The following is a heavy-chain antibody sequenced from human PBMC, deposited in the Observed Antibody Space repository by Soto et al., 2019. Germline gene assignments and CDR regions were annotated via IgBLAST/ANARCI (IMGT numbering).Heavy chain of an antibody. CDR1: GGSISSGGYY. Sequence: PSETLSLTCTVSGGSISSGGYYWSWIRQHPGKGLEWIGYIYYSGSTYYNPSLKSRVTISVDTSKNQFSLKLSSVTAADTAVYYCARDLGIQYYYGMDVWGQGTTVTVSS. J-gene: IGHJ6*02. V-gene: IGHV4-31*03. CDR3: ARDLGIQYYYGMDV. CDR2: IYYSGST.